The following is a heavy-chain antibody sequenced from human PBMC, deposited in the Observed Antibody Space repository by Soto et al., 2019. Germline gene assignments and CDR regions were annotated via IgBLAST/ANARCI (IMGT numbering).Heavy chain of an antibody. CDR2: IIPIFGTA. CDR1: GGTFTSYS. CDR3: ARGPLFHQWELLGEYFQP. Sequence: ASVNVSCKSSGGTFTSYSISWVRQAPGQGLECMGWIIPIFGTANYAQKFQGRVTITADESTSTAYMELSSLRPEDTAVYYCARGPLFHQWELLGEYFQPWGQGTLFPV. D-gene: IGHD1-26*01. J-gene: IGHJ1*01. V-gene: IGHV1-69*13.